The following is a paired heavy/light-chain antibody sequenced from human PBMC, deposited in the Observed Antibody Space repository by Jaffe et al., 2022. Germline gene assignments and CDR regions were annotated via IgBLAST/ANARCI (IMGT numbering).Light chain of an antibody. CDR3: QQYYSTPPA. CDR1: QSVLYSSNNKNY. J-gene: IGKJ2*01. CDR2: WAS. V-gene: IGKV4-1*01. Sequence: DIVMTQSPDSLPVSLGERATINCKSSQSVLYSSNNKNYLAWYQQKPGQPPKLLIYWASTRESGVPDRFSGSGSGTDFTLTISSLQAEDVAVYYCQQYYSTPPAFGQGTKLEIK.
Heavy chain of an antibody. D-gene: IGHD3-10*01. CDR3: ARDGAYGSGKYYFDY. CDR2: INSSGGNT. V-gene: IGHV1-46*01. J-gene: IGHJ4*02. CDR1: GYTFTNYY. Sequence: QVQLVQSGAEVKEPGASVKVSCKASGYTFTNYYMHWVRQAPGQGLEWMGIINSSGGNTRYAQNFQGRVIMTRDTSTNTVYMELSSLRSDDTAVYYCARDGAYGSGKYYFDYWGQGTLVTVSS.